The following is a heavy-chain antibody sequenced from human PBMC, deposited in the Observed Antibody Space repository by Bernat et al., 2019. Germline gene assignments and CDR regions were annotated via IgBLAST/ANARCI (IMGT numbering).Heavy chain of an antibody. CDR1: GFTFSSYW. CDR3: ARDLSFWSGSYHTYLSYFDY. D-gene: IGHD1-26*01. J-gene: IGHJ4*02. V-gene: IGHV3-7*03. CDR2: IKQDGSEK. Sequence: EVQLMESGGGLVKPGGSLRLSCAASGFTFSSYWMSWVRQAPGKGLEWVANIKQDGSEKYYVDSVKGRFTISRDNAKNSLYLQMNSLRAEDTAVYYCARDLSFWSGSYHTYLSYFDYWGQGTLVTVSS.